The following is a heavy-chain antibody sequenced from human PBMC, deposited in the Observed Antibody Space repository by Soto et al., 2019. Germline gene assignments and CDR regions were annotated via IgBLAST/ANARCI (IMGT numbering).Heavy chain of an antibody. CDR2: IYYSGST. V-gene: IGHV4-39*01. CDR3: ARHGATGIVVVVAATTN. D-gene: IGHD2-15*01. Sequence: SSETLSLTCTVSGGSISSSSYYWGWIRQPPGKGLEWIGSIYYSGSTYYNPTLKSRVTISVDTSKNQFSLKLSSVTAANTAVYYCARHGATGIVVVVAATTNWGQGTLVTVSS. J-gene: IGHJ4*02. CDR1: GGSISSSSYY.